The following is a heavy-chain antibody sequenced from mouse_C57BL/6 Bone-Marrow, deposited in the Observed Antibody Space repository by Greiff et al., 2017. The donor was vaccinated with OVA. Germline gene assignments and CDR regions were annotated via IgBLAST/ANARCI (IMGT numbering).Heavy chain of an antibody. CDR3: ARRSGYTWFAY. V-gene: IGHV1-4*01. CDR2: INPSSGYT. Sequence: QVQLKQSGAELARPGASVKMSCKASGYTFTSYTMHWVKQRPGQGLEWIGYINPSSGYTKYNQKFKDKATLTADKSSSTAYMQLSSLTSEDSAVYYCARRSGYTWFAYWGQGTLVTVSA. J-gene: IGHJ3*01. CDR1: GYTFTSYT. D-gene: IGHD3-2*02.